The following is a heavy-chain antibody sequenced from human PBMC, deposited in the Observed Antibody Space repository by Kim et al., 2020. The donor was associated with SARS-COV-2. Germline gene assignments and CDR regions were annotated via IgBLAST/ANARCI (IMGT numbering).Heavy chain of an antibody. J-gene: IGHJ3*02. Sequence: SVKVSCKASGGTFSSYAISWVRQAPGQGLEWMGGIIPMFGTANYAQKFQGRVTITADKSTSTAYMELSSLRSEDTAVYYCARTPGIAADGFAFDIWGQGTMVTVSS. CDR3: ARTPGIAADGFAFDI. D-gene: IGHD6-13*01. CDR2: IIPMFGTA. CDR1: GGTFSSYA. V-gene: IGHV1-69*06.